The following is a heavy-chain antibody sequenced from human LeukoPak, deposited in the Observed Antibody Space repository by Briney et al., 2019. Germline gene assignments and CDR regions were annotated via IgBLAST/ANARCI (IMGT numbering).Heavy chain of an antibody. V-gene: IGHV5-10-1*01. J-gene: IGHJ5*02. CDR3: ARRMEDWFDP. D-gene: IGHD1-1*01. Sequence: GESLKISRKGSGYSFTSYWISWVRQMPGKGLEWMGRIDPSDSYTNYSPSFQGHVTISADKSISTAYLQWSSLKASDTAMYYCARRMEDWFDPWGQGTLVIVSS. CDR1: GYSFTSYW. CDR2: IDPSDSYT.